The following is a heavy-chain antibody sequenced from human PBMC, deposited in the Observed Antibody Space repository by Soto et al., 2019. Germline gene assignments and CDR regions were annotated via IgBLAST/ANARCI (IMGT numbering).Heavy chain of an antibody. CDR3: ARDYLMATNLFDY. D-gene: IGHD5-12*01. CDR2: ISAYNGNT. CDR1: GYSFTTYG. V-gene: IGHV1-18*04. Sequence: SVKVSCKASGYSFTTYGISWVRQAPGQGLEWMGWISAYNGNTNYAQKLQGRVTMTTDTSTSTAYMELRSLRSDDTAVYYCARDYLMATNLFDYWGQGTLVTVSS. J-gene: IGHJ4*02.